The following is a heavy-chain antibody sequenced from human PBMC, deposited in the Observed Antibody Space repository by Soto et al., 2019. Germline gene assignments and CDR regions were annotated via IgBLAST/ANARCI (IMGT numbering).Heavy chain of an antibody. CDR1: GFTFNNND. V-gene: IGHV3-23*01. Sequence: EVRLLESGGGLVQPGGSLRLSCAASGFTFNNNDMIWVRQAPGKGLEWVSGIRFSSGATYYTDFVKGRFTISGDYSKNMLYLEMNSLRVEDTAVYYCARNGGGLAYWGQGTLVTVSS. CDR3: ARNGGGLAY. J-gene: IGHJ4*02. CDR2: IRFSSGAT. D-gene: IGHD3-16*01.